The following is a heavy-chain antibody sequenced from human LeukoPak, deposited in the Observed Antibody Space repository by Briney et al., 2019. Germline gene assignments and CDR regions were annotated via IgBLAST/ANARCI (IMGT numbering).Heavy chain of an antibody. D-gene: IGHD2-21*02. Sequence: SETLSLTCTVSGGSISSSSYYWGWIRQPPGKGLEWIGSIYYSGSAYYNPSLKSRVILSVDTSKNQFSLRLSSVTAADTAVYHCARHEAAYCGGDCYLRAFDIWGQGTMVTVSS. V-gene: IGHV4-39*01. J-gene: IGHJ3*02. CDR1: GGSISSSSYY. CDR3: ARHEAAYCGGDCYLRAFDI. CDR2: IYYSGSA.